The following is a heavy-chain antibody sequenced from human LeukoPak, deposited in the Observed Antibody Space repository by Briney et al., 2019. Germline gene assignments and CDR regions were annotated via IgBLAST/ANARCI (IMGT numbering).Heavy chain of an antibody. Sequence: GASVKVSCKASGYTFTSYDINWVRQATGQGLEWMGWMNPNSGNTGYAQKFQGRVTMTRNTSISTAYMELSSLRSEDTAVYYCATYSSGWYDGVFWGRGTLVTVSS. D-gene: IGHD6-19*01. CDR3: ATYSSGWYDGVF. J-gene: IGHJ4*02. V-gene: IGHV1-8*01. CDR2: MNPNSGNT. CDR1: GYTFTSYD.